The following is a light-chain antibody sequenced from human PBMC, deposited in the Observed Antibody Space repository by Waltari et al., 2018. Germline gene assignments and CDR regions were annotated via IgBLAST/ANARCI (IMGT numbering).Light chain of an antibody. CDR1: QSVSSSS. Sequence: EIVLTQSPGTLSLSPGERATLSCRASQSVSSSSLAWYQQKPGQAPRLLIYGASSRATGIPDRFSGSGSGTDFTLTISRLEPEDFAVYYCQKYGSSPITFGQG. CDR2: GAS. J-gene: IGKJ5*01. CDR3: QKYGSSPIT. V-gene: IGKV3-20*01.